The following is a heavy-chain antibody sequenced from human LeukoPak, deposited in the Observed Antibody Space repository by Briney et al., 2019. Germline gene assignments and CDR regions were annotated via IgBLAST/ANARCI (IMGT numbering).Heavy chain of an antibody. CDR1: GYTFTSYD. J-gene: IGHJ6*03. CDR3: AREYSSGRYYYYYMDV. D-gene: IGHD6-25*01. Sequence: ASVKVSCKASGYTFTSYDINWVRQATGQGLEWMGWMNPNSGNTGYAQKFQGRVTMTRNTSISTAYMELSSLRSEDTAVYYCAREYSSGRYYYYYMDVWGKGTTVTVSS. V-gene: IGHV1-8*01. CDR2: MNPNSGNT.